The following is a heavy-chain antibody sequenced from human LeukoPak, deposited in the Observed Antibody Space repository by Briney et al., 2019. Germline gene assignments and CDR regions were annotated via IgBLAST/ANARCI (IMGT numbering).Heavy chain of an antibody. CDR2: MFPDGRT. D-gene: IGHD4-17*01. CDR3: ARTNPVYGDYDY. CDR1: GFSVNDNY. V-gene: IGHV3-53*01. J-gene: IGHJ4*02. Sequence: GGSLRLSCAVSGFSVNDNYMSWVRQAPGKGLQWVTVMFPDGRTYYADSVKGRFTISRDLARNTLLLQMHSLRADDTAVHYCARTNPVYGDYDYWGQGTLVTVSS.